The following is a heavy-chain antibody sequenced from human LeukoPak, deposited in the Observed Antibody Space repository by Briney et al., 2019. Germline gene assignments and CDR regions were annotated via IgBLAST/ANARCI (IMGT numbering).Heavy chain of an antibody. CDR2: IYYSGST. V-gene: IGHV4-61*01. J-gene: IGHJ4*02. D-gene: IGHD2-15*01. CDR3: ARAELGYCSGGSCYPHLFDY. Sequence: SETLSLTCTVSGGSVSSGSYYWSWIRQPPGKGLEWIGYIYYSGSTNYNPSVKSRVTISVDTSKNQFSLKLSSVTAADTAVYYCARAELGYCSGGSCYPHLFDYWGQGTLVTVSS. CDR1: GGSVSSGSYY.